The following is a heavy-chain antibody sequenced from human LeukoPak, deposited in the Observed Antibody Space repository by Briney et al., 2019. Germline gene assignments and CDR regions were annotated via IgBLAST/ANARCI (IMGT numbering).Heavy chain of an antibody. J-gene: IGHJ4*02. CDR2: LYHSGST. CDR3: ARAPTPFYYDSSAYYSDF. D-gene: IGHD6-25*01. CDR1: GDSISSGAYY. V-gene: IGHV4-30-2*01. Sequence: SETLSLTCTVSGDSISSGAYYWSWIRQPPGKGLEWIGYLYHSGSTYYSPSLKSRVTISLDRSKNQFSLNLSSVTAADTAVYYCARAPTPFYYDSSAYYSDFWGQGTLVTVSS.